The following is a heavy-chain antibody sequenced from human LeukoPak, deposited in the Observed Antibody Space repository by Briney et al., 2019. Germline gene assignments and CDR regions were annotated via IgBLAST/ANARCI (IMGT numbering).Heavy chain of an antibody. D-gene: IGHD2-8*01. CDR2: IYYSGST. J-gene: IGHJ3*02. V-gene: IGHV4-61*01. CDR3: ARVSVVLMANAPDAFDI. CDR1: GGSVSSSSNY. Sequence: KTSETLSLTCIVSGGSVSSSSNYWSWIRQPPGRGLEWIGFIYYSGSTNYNPSLKSRVTISVDTSKNQFSLNLNSVTAADTAVYYCARVSVVLMANAPDAFDIWGQGTMVTVSS.